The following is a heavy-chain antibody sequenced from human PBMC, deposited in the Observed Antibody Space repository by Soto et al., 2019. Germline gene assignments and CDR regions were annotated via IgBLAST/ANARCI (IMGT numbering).Heavy chain of an antibody. Sequence: QVQLVESGGGVVQPGRSLRLSCAASGFIFSSCGMHWVRQAPGKGLEWVAVISYEGSHTYYADSVKGRFTITRDNSKNTLYLQMNSLRPEDTAVYYCAKEVHCGGGSCSWSEGFDYWGQGTLLTFSS. J-gene: IGHJ4*02. V-gene: IGHV3-30*18. CDR1: GFIFSSCG. CDR3: AKEVHCGGGSCSWSEGFDY. D-gene: IGHD2-15*01. CDR2: ISYEGSHT.